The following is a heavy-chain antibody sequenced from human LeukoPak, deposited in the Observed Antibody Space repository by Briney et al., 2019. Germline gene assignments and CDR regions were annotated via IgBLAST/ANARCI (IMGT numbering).Heavy chain of an antibody. Sequence: GGSLRLSCAASGFTFSTYDMHWVRQATGKGLEWVSAIGTAGDTYYAGSVKGRFTISREDAKNSLYLQMNSLRVGDTAVYYCARLKAVAGTQVILDYWGQGSLVTVSS. V-gene: IGHV3-13*04. J-gene: IGHJ4*02. CDR1: GFTFSTYD. CDR3: ARLKAVAGTQVILDY. CDR2: IGTAGDT. D-gene: IGHD6-19*01.